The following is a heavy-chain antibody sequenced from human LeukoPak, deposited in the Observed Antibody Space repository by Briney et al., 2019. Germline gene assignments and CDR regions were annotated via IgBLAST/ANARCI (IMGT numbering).Heavy chain of an antibody. J-gene: IGHJ3*02. CDR2: ISYDGSNK. CDR3: ARGRGAFDI. CDR1: GFTFSSYA. V-gene: IGHV3-30-3*01. Sequence: GGSLRLSCAASGFTFSSYAMHWVRQAPGKGLEWVAVISYDGSNKYYADSVKGRFTISRDNSKNTLYLQMNSLRAEDTAVYYCARGRGAFDIWGQGTMVTVSS.